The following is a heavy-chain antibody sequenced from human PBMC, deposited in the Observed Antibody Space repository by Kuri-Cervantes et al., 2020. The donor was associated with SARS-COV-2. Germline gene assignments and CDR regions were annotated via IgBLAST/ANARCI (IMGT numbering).Heavy chain of an antibody. D-gene: IGHD5-12*01. CDR1: GGSVSSSSYY. CDR2: IYYSGST. Sequence: SETLSLTCTVSGGSVSSSSYYWGWIRQPPGKGLEWIGSIYYSGSTYYNPSLKSRVTISVDTSKNQFSLKLSSVTAADTAVYYCARGIRGYSGYSDYWGQGTLVTSPQ. J-gene: IGHJ4*02. CDR3: ARGIRGYSGYSDY. V-gene: IGHV4-39*07.